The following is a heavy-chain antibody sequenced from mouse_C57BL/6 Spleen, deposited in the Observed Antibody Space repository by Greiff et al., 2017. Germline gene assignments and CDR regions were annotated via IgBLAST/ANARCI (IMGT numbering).Heavy chain of an antibody. D-gene: IGHD2-1*01. J-gene: IGHJ2*01. CDR2: IDPSDSYT. CDR1: GYTFTSYW. V-gene: IGHV1-69*01. Sequence: QVQLQQPGAELVMPGASVKLSCKASGYTFTSYWMHWVKQRPGQGLEWIGEIDPSDSYTNYNQKFKGKATLTVDKSSSTAYMQLSSLTSEDSAVYYCARCYGNYFDYWGPGTTLTVSS. CDR3: ARCYGNYFDY.